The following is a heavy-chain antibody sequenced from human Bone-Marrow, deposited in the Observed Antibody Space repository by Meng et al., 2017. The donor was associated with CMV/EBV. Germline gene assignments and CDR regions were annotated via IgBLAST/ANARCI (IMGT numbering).Heavy chain of an antibody. CDR3: AREPHY. Sequence: GSLRLSCAVYGGSFSGYYWSWIRQPPGKGLEWIGEINHSGSTNYNPSLKSRVTISVDTSKNQFSLKLSSVTAADTAVYYCAREPHYWGQGTRVTVSS. CDR1: GGSFSGYY. CDR2: INHSGST. J-gene: IGHJ4*02. V-gene: IGHV4-34*01.